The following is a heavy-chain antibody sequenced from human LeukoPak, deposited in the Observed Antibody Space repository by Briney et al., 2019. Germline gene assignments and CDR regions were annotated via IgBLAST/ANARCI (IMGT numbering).Heavy chain of an antibody. J-gene: IGHJ4*02. CDR1: GFTFSSYW. D-gene: IGHD3-16*02. Sequence: GGSLRLSCAASGFTFSSYWMSWVRQAPGKGLEWVANIKQDGSEKYYVDSVKGRFTISRDNAKNSLYLQMNSLRAEDTAVYYCARGSRDYVWGSYRRLPRVDYWGQGTLVTVSS. V-gene: IGHV3-7*01. CDR3: ARGSRDYVWGSYRRLPRVDY. CDR2: IKQDGSEK.